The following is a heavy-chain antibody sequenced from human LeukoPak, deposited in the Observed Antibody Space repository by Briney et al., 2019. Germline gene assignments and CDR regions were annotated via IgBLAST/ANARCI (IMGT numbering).Heavy chain of an antibody. D-gene: IGHD1-26*01. Sequence: GGSLRLSCAASGFTFSSYAMHWVRQAPGKGLEWVGVISYDGSNKYYADSVKGRFTISRDNSKNTLYLQMNSLRAEDTAVYYCAVYGGIVGATLLPIDYWGQGTLVTVSS. CDR2: ISYDGSNK. CDR3: AVYGGIVGATLLPIDY. CDR1: GFTFSSYA. J-gene: IGHJ4*02. V-gene: IGHV3-30-3*01.